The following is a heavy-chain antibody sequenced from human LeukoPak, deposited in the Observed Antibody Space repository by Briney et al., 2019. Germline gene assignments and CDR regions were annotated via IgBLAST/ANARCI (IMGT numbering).Heavy chain of an antibody. Sequence: GGSLRLSCAASGFTFSSYAMSWVRQAPGKGLEWVASINSDGSEGYYADVVKGRFTISRDNAKNSLYLQINSLRAEDTAVYYCARSSYSSSSSVWGQGTMVTVSS. D-gene: IGHD6-6*01. CDR2: INSDGSEG. V-gene: IGHV3-7*03. CDR3: ARSSYSSSSSV. CDR1: GFTFSSYA. J-gene: IGHJ3*01.